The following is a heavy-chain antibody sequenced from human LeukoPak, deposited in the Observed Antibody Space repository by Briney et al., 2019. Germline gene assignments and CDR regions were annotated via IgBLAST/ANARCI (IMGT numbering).Heavy chain of an antibody. CDR2: ISGSGGST. V-gene: IGHV3-23*01. CDR3: AKADRYDFWSGYLDH. J-gene: IGHJ4*02. CDR1: GFTFSSYA. D-gene: IGHD3-3*01. Sequence: QAGGSLRLSCTASGFTFSSYAMSWVRQAPGKGLEWVSAISGSGGSTYYADSVKGRFTISRDNSKNTLYLQMNSLRAEDTAVYYCAKADRYDFWSGYLDHWGQGTLVTVSS.